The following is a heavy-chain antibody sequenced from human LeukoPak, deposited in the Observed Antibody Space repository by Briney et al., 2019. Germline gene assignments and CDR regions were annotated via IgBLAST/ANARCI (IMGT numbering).Heavy chain of an antibody. CDR2: IVVGSGNT. CDR3: AAYFGGPDGSGSYYNGNFWYGMDV. CDR1: GFTFISST. D-gene: IGHD3-10*01. J-gene: IGHJ6*02. V-gene: IGHV1-58*02. Sequence: ASVKVSCKASGFTFISSTMQWVRQARGQGLEWIGWIVVGSGNTNYAQTFQERVTITMHMSTSTDYMELSSLRSEDTAVYYCAAYFGGPDGSGSYYNGNFWYGMDVWGQGTTVTVSS.